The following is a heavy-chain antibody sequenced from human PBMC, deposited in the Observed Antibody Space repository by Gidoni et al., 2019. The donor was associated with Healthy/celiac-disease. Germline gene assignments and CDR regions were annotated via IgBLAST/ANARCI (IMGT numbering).Heavy chain of an antibody. CDR1: GYSFTSYW. V-gene: IGHV5-51*01. Sequence: KGSGYSFTSYWIGWVRQMPGKGLEWMGIIYPGDSDTRYSPSFQGQVTISADKSISTAYLQWSSLKASDTAMYYCARLHSHGSSFAKNYYYYGMDVWGQGTTVTVSS. D-gene: IGHD6-13*01. CDR3: ARLHSHGSSFAKNYYYYGMDV. CDR2: IYPGDSDT. J-gene: IGHJ6*02.